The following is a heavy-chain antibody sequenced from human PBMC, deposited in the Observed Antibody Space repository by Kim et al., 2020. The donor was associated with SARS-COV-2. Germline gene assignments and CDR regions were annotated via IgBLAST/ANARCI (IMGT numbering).Heavy chain of an antibody. CDR3: ATLGGWRWLVDFDY. J-gene: IGHJ4*02. D-gene: IGHD6-19*01. Sequence: ASVKVSCKASGYTFSGYAMNWVRQAPGQGLEWMGWINTDTGSPTYAHGFTGRFVFSLDTSVSTAYLQITNLEPEDTAVYYCATLGGWRWLVDFDYWGQGTLVTVSS. CDR1: GYTFSGYA. V-gene: IGHV7-4-1*02. CDR2: INTDTGSP.